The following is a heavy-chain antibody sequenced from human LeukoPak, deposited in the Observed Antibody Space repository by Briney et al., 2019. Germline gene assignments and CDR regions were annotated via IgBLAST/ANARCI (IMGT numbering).Heavy chain of an antibody. V-gene: IGHV3-30*04. J-gene: IGHJ4*02. Sequence: GGSLRLSCAASGFTFSSYAMHWVRQAPGKGLEWVAVISYDGSNKYYADSVKGRFTISRDNSKNTLYLQTNSLRAEDTAVYYCARVSYYYDSSGYYDGGFDYWGQGTLVTVSS. CDR2: ISYDGSNK. CDR3: ARVSYYYDSSGYYDGGFDY. D-gene: IGHD3-22*01. CDR1: GFTFSSYA.